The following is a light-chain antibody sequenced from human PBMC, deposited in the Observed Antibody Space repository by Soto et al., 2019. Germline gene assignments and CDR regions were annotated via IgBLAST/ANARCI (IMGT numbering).Light chain of an antibody. CDR3: QQYNSYSPT. CDR2: KAS. CDR1: QSISVW. J-gene: IGKJ1*01. Sequence: DIQMTQTPSTLSASVGDRVTITCRASQSISVWLAWYQQKAGKAPNLLIYKASRLESGVPSRFSGSGSETEFALTISGLQPGDSATYYCQQYNSYSPTSGQGTKAAIK. V-gene: IGKV1-5*03.